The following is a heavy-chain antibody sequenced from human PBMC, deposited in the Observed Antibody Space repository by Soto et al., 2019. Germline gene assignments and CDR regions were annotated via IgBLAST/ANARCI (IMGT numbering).Heavy chain of an antibody. CDR2: ISRNGGST. V-gene: IGHV3-64*01. CDR1: GFTFSSYG. Sequence: EVQLVESGGGLVQPGGSLRLSCAASGFTFSSYGIHWVRQAPGKGLEYVSAISRNGGSTYYASSVKGRFTISRDNSKNTVYLQMGSLRAEDMAVYYCAADAFDIWGQGTMVTVSS. CDR3: AADAFDI. J-gene: IGHJ3*02.